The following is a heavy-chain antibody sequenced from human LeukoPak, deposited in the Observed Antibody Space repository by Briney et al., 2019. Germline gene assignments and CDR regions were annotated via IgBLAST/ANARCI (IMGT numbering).Heavy chain of an antibody. CDR1: GYSISSGYY. Sequence: PSETLSLTCAVSGYSISSGYYWGWIRQPPGKGLEWIGETDHIGSTNYNPSLKSRVIISVDTSKNQFSLKLSYVTAADTAVYYCARDLTLDTWGQGTLVTVSS. V-gene: IGHV4-38-2*01. J-gene: IGHJ4*02. D-gene: IGHD5-18*01. CDR3: ARDLTLDT. CDR2: TDHIGST.